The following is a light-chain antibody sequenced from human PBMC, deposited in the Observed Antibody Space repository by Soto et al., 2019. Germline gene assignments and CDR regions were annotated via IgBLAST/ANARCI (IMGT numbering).Light chain of an antibody. V-gene: IGKV3-15*01. CDR2: GAS. CDR1: QSVKSN. CDR3: QQYTNWPPIT. Sequence: ETVMTQSPATLSVSPGERATLSCRASQSVKSNLAWYQQKPGQAPRLLIYGASTRASGVPARFSGSGSGTEFTLTISSLQSDDFAVYHCQQYTNWPPITFGQGTRLETK. J-gene: IGKJ5*01.